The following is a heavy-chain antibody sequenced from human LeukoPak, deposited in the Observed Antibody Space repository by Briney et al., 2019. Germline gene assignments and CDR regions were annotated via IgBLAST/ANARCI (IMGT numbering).Heavy chain of an antibody. CDR2: IYHSGST. V-gene: IGHV4-4*02. CDR1: GGSISSSNW. CDR3: ARSPPATDYYDSSGYPYYFDY. J-gene: IGHJ4*02. Sequence: PSETLSLTCAVSGGSISSSNWWSCVRQPPGKGLEWIGEIYHSGSTNYNPSLKSRVTISVDKSKNQFSLKLSSVTAADTAVYYCARSPPATDYYDSSGYPYYFDYWGQGTLVTVSS. D-gene: IGHD3-22*01.